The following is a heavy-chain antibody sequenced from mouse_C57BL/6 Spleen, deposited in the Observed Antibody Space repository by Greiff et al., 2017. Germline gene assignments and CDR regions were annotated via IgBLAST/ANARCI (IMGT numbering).Heavy chain of an antibody. V-gene: IGHV1-61*01. CDR3: ARSTGVARDYFDY. CDR2: IYPSDSET. D-gene: IGHD1-1*02. J-gene: IGHJ2*01. Sequence: QVQLQQPGAELVRPGSSVKLSCKASGYTFTSYWMDWVKQRPGQGLEWIGNIYPSDSETHYNQKFKDKATLTVDKSSSTAYMQLSSLTSEDSAVYDCARSTGVARDYFDYWGQGTTLTVSS. CDR1: GYTFTSYW.